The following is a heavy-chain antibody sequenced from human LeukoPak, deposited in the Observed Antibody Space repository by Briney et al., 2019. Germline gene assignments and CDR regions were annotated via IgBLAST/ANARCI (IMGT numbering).Heavy chain of an antibody. CDR2: IYYSGST. Sequence: PSETLSLTCTVSGGSISSYYWSWIRQPPGKGLEWIGYIYYSGSTNYNPSLKSRVTISVDTSKNQFSLKLSSVTAADTAVYYCARIHRYCSGGACYVLDNWGQGTLVAVSS. J-gene: IGHJ4*02. D-gene: IGHD2-15*01. V-gene: IGHV4-59*01. CDR1: GGSISSYY. CDR3: ARIHRYCSGGACYVLDN.